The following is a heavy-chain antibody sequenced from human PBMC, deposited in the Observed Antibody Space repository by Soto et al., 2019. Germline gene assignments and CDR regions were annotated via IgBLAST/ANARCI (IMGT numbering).Heavy chain of an antibody. Sequence: PGESLKISCKGSGYSFTSYWIGWVRQMPGKGLEWMGIIYPGDSDTRYSPSFQGQVTISADKSISTAYLQWSSLKASDTAMYYCARHVEDYSDYYYYYYMDVWGKGTTVTVSS. CDR3: ARHVEDYSDYYYYYYMDV. V-gene: IGHV5-51*01. CDR1: GYSFTSYW. D-gene: IGHD4-17*01. J-gene: IGHJ6*03. CDR2: IYPGDSDT.